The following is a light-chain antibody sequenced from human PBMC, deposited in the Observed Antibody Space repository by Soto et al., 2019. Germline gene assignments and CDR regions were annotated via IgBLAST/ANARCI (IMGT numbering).Light chain of an antibody. Sequence: QSALTQPASVSGSPGQSITISCTGTSSDIGSYNRVSWYQQPPGTAPKLIIYEVNNRPSGVPDRFSGSKSGNTASLTISGRQAEDEADYYCNSFTTSSPYVFGTGTKLTVL. CDR1: SSDIGSYNR. CDR2: EVN. J-gene: IGLJ1*01. V-gene: IGLV2-18*02. CDR3: NSFTTSSPYV.